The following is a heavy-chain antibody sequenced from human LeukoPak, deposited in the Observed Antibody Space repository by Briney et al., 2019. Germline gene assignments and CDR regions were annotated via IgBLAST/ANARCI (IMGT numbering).Heavy chain of an antibody. D-gene: IGHD3-9*01. J-gene: IGHJ4*02. Sequence: SETLSLTCAVSGGSISSSEWWIWVRQPPGQGLEWIGEIHRDGRTRYNPSLKSRVTMSMDYSKNQFSLSVTSVTAADTAIYYCGKTDIYFNPIDYWGPGSLVTVSS. V-gene: IGHV4-4*02. CDR1: GGSISSSEW. CDR2: IHRDGRT. CDR3: GKTDIYFNPIDY.